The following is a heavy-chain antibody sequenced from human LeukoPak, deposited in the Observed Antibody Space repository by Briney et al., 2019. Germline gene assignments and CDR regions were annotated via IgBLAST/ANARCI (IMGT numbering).Heavy chain of an antibody. V-gene: IGHV3-23*01. CDR1: GFIFRSYA. CDR3: AKKGDYASYFDY. D-gene: IGHD4-17*01. Sequence: GGSLRLSCAASGFIFRSYAMSWVRQAPGKGLEWVPSISGRGGSTYYADSVKGRFTISRDNSKNTLYLQMNSLRAEDTAFYYCAKKGDYASYFDYWGQGTLVTVSS. J-gene: IGHJ4*02. CDR2: ISGRGGST.